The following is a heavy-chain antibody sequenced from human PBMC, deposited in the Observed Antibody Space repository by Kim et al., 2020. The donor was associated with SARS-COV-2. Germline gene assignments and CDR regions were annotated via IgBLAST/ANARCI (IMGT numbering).Heavy chain of an antibody. CDR3: VRGIDYYGSGYYFDY. V-gene: IGHV3-53*01. Sequence: GGSLRLSCAASGFNVTTKYMNWVRQAPGKGLEWVSVLYSSGNTFYADSVKGRFTSSRDNSKNRVFLQMNGLKTQDTAIYFCVRGIDYYGSGYYFDYWGQGILVTVSP. CDR2: LYSSGNT. J-gene: IGHJ4*02. D-gene: IGHD3-10*01. CDR1: GFNVTTKY.